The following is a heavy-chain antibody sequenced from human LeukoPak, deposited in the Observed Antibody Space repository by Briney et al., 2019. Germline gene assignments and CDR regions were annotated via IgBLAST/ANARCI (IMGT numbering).Heavy chain of an antibody. V-gene: IGHV4-4*09. D-gene: IGHD6-13*01. CDR2: IYTSGST. CDR3: ARRGIAAAYLDY. J-gene: IGHJ4*02. CDR1: GGSISSYY. Sequence: SETLSLTCTVSGGSISSYYWSWIRQPPGKGLEWIGYIYTSGSTNYNPSLKSRVTISVDTSKNQFSLKLSSVTAADTAVYYCARRGIAAAYLDYWGQGTLVTVSS.